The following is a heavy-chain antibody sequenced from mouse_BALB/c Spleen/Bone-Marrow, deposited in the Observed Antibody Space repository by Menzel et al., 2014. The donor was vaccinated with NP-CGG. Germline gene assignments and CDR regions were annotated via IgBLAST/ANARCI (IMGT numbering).Heavy chain of an antibody. CDR3: ARGYGNYPLYWYFDC. J-gene: IGHJ1*01. CDR1: GYTFTTYV. CDR2: INPYTDGT. Sequence: VQLQQSGPELVKPGASVKMSCKASGYTFTTYVMHWVKQKPGQGLEWIGYINPYTDGTKFNEKFKGKATLTSDKSSSTAYMELSSLTSEDSAVYFCARGYGNYPLYWYFDCWGAGTTVTGAS. V-gene: IGHV1-14*01. D-gene: IGHD2-1*01.